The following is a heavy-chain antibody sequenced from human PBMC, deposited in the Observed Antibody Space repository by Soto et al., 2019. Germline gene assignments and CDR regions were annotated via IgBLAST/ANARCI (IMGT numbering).Heavy chain of an antibody. CDR1: GYSFTTYW. D-gene: IGHD6-13*01. CDR2: TYPGDSDT. CDR3: VRSDGSNWFFDY. J-gene: IGHJ4*02. Sequence: PGESLKISCKGSGYSFTTYWIGLVRQMPGKGLEWMGITYPGDSDTRYSPSFQGQVTISAAKSINTAYLQWSSLKASDTAKYYCVRSDGSNWFFDYWGQGTPVTVSS. V-gene: IGHV5-51*01.